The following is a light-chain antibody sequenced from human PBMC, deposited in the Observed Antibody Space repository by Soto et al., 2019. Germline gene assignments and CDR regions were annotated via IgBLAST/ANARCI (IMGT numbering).Light chain of an antibody. Sequence: EIVLTQSPGSLSLSPGESATLSCRASQSLGRNYLGWFQHKPVQAHRLPIYNAFTRATGVSDRFRGSGSGTDFPLTVSRLEPEDFAIYSCHQYTYAPLTFGGGTKVEIK. V-gene: IGKV3-20*01. CDR2: NAF. CDR3: HQYTYAPLT. CDR1: QSLGRNY. J-gene: IGKJ4*01.